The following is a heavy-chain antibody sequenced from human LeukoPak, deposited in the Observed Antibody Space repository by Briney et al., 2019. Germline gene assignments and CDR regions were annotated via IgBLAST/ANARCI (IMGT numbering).Heavy chain of an antibody. CDR1: NSSIPGSF. CDR3: SRWTTMVRGGIFCWLDP. Sequence: PSDTVSLTCNDSNSSIPGSFWSWLRQPPATALEGIGYLYHGGSTSYNPSLQSRVAISADPSINQLSLHLRSVTAADTAVYYCSRWTTMVRGGIFCWLDPWGLGTLVTVSS. D-gene: IGHD3-10*01. V-gene: IGHV4-59*07. J-gene: IGHJ5*02. CDR2: LYHGGST.